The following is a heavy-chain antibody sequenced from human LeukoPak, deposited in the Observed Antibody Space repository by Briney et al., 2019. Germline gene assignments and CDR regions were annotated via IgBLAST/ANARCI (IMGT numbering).Heavy chain of an antibody. D-gene: IGHD2-2*01. CDR2: INPNSGGT. CDR3: ARSGGGVVPAAIDY. Sequence: ASVKVSCKASGYTFTGYHMHWVRQAPGQGLEWMGWINPNSGGTNYAQKFQGRVTMTRDTSISTAYMELSRLRSDDTAVYYCARSGGGVVPAAIDYWGQGTLVTVSS. V-gene: IGHV1-2*02. CDR1: GYTFTGYH. J-gene: IGHJ4*02.